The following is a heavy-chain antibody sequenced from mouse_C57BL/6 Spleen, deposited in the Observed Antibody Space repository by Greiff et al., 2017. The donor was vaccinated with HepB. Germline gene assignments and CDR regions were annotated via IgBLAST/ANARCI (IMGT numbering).Heavy chain of an antibody. J-gene: IGHJ1*03. CDR1: GFTFSNYW. Sequence: EVHLVESGGGLVQPGGSMKLSCVASGFTFSNYWMNWVRQSPEKGLEWVAQIRLKSDNYATHYAESVKGRFTISRDDSKSSVYLQMNNLRAEDTGFYYCTGWLLRRYFDVWGTGTTVTVSS. CDR3: TGWLLRRYFDV. V-gene: IGHV6-3*01. D-gene: IGHD2-3*01. CDR2: IRLKSDNYAT.